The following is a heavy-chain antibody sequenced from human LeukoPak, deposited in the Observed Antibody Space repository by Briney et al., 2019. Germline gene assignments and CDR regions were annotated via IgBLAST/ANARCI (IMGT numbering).Heavy chain of an antibody. D-gene: IGHD1-26*01. J-gene: IGHJ3*02. CDR1: GYTFTGYY. V-gene: IGHV1-2*02. CDR3: ARGGVPGAFDI. CDR2: INPNSGGT. Sequence: GASEKVSCKASGYTFTGYYIHWVRQAPGQGLEWMGWINPNSGGTNYAQKFQGRVTMARATSISTAYMELSRLTSDDTAVYYCARGGVPGAFDIWGQGTMVTVSS.